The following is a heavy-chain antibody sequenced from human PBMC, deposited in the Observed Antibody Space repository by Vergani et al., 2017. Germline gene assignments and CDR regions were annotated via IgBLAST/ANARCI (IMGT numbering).Heavy chain of an antibody. CDR1: GFTFSSYW. V-gene: IGHV3-74*01. CDR3: AREGGIAVAYYYYYGMDV. D-gene: IGHD6-19*01. CDR2: INSDGSST. J-gene: IGHJ6*02. Sequence: EVQLVESGGGLVQPGGSLRLSCAASGFTFSSYWMHWVRQAPGKGLVWVSRINSDGSSTSYADSVKGRFTISRENAKNTRYLQMNSLRAEDTAVYYCAREGGIAVAYYYYYGMDVWGQGTTVTVSS.